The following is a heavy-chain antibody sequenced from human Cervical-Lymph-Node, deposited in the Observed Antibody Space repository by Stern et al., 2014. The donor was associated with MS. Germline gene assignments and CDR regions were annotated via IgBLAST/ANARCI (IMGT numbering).Heavy chain of an antibody. D-gene: IGHD3-22*01. CDR3: AREDSSGYYSAGLDY. CDR2: INPNSGGT. V-gene: IGHV1-2*02. Sequence: VQLVESGAEVKKPGASVKVSCKASGYTVTDFYIHWVRQAPGQGLEWMGWINPNSGGTNYAQKFQGRVTMTRDTSISTAYMELSGLRSDDMAVYYCAREDSSGYYSAGLDYWGQGTLVAVSS. J-gene: IGHJ4*02. CDR1: GYTVTDFY.